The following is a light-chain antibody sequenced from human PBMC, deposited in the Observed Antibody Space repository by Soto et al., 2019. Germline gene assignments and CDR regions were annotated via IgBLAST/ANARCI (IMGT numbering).Light chain of an antibody. J-gene: IGKJ4*01. V-gene: IGKV3-15*01. Sequence: EIVMTQSPATLSVSPGEIAALSCRVSQSISSNLAWYQRNPGQAHRCLMFSTCSRATGFSARFSGSGSRTEFNLTISSLQSEDFGVYYCQRYTNWPRATFGGGTKVDIK. CDR2: STC. CDR1: QSISSN. CDR3: QRYTNWPRAT.